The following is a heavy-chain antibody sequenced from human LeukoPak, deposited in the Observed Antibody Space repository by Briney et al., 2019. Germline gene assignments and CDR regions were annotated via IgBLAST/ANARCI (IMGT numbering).Heavy chain of an antibody. D-gene: IGHD5-18*01. V-gene: IGHV3-48*04. J-gene: IGHJ4*02. CDR3: ARHLRRNSYDLDY. CDR1: GFTFSSYS. CDR2: IRSSGSTI. Sequence: GGSLRLSCAASGFTFSSYSMNWVRQAPGEGLEWVSYIRSSGSTIYYADSVKGRFTISRDNAKNSLYLQMNSLRAEDTAVYFCARHLRRNSYDLDYWGQGTLVTVSS.